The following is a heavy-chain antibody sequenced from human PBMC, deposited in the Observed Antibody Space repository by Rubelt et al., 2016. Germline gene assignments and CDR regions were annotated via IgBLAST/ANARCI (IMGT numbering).Heavy chain of an antibody. CDR3: ASRGRYYGSGSYPPRTGIVDY. CDR2: INHSGSA. V-gene: IGHV4-34*01. Sequence: QVQLQQWGAGLLKPSETLSLTCAVYGGSFSGYYWSWIRQPPGKGLEWSGEINHSGSANYNPSLKSRVTISVDTSKNQFSLKLSSVTAADTAVYYCASRGRYYGSGSYPPRTGIVDYWGQGTLVTVSS. CDR1: GGSFSGYY. D-gene: IGHD3-10*01. J-gene: IGHJ4*02.